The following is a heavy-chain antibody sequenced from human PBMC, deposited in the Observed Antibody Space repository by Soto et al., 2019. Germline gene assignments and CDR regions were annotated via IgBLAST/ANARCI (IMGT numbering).Heavy chain of an antibody. V-gene: IGHV1-18*01. CDR3: ARDLXPDYYGSGNYYYYGMDV. CDR2: ISAYNGNT. Sequence: GASVKVSCKASGYTFTSYGISWVRQAPGQGLEWMGWISAYNGNTNYAQKLQGRVTMTTDTSTSTAYMELRSLRSDDTAVYYCARDLXPDYYGSGNYYYYGMDVWGQGTTVTVSS. CDR1: GYTFTSYG. J-gene: IGHJ6*02. D-gene: IGHD3-10*01.